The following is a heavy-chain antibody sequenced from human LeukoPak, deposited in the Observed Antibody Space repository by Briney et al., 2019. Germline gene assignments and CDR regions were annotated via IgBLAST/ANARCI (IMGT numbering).Heavy chain of an antibody. D-gene: IGHD3-10*01. CDR1: GFTFASYG. J-gene: IGHJ4*02. V-gene: IGHV3-30*03. CDR3: ARDPSIWFGESYYFDY. Sequence: GGSLRLSCSASGFTFASYGMQWVRQAPGKGLEWVAVISYDGSNKYYADSVKGRFTISRDNSKNTLYLQMNSLRAEDTAVYYCARDPSIWFGESYYFDYWGQGTLVTVSS. CDR2: ISYDGSNK.